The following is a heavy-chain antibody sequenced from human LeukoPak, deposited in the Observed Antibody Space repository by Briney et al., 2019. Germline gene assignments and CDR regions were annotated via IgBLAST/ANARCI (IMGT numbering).Heavy chain of an antibody. Sequence: SETLSLTCTVSGGSITNYYWTWMRQPPGKGLEWIGYIHCSGSTNYNPSLKSRVTISVDTSKSPFSMSQSSVTAADTAVYYCARITFVVEGYGMDVWGQGTTVTVSS. V-gene: IGHV4-59*08. D-gene: IGHD2-21*01. J-gene: IGHJ6*02. CDR3: ARITFVVEGYGMDV. CDR1: GGSITNYY. CDR2: IHCSGST.